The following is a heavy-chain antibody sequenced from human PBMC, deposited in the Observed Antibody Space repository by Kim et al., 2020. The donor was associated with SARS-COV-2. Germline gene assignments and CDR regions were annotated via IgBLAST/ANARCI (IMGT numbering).Heavy chain of an antibody. CDR3: ARVLRSDRHRGIQLWFPKDYYYYGMDV. D-gene: IGHD5-18*01. V-gene: IGHV1-69*13. CDR1: GGTFSSYA. J-gene: IGHJ6*02. CDR2: IIPIFGTA. Sequence: SVKVSCKASGGTFSSYAISWVRQAPGQGLEWMGGIIPIFGTANYAQKFQGRVTITADESTSTAYMELSSLRSEDTAVYYCARVLRSDRHRGIQLWFPKDYYYYGMDVWGQGTTVTVSS.